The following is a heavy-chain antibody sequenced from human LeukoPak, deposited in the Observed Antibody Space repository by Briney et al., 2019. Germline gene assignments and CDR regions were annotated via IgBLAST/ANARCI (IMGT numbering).Heavy chain of an antibody. Sequence: PSETLSLTCTVSGGSISSYYWSWIRQPPGKGLEWIGYIYYSGSTNYNPSLKSRVTISVDTSKNQFSLKLSSVTAADTAVYYCARYDYYHGMDVWGQGTTVTVSS. CDR2: IYYSGST. V-gene: IGHV4-59*01. J-gene: IGHJ6*02. CDR3: ARYDYYHGMDV. CDR1: GGSISSYY.